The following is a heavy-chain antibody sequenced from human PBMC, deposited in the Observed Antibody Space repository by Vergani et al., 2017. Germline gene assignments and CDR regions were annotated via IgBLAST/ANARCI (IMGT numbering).Heavy chain of an antibody. V-gene: IGHV3-33*06. D-gene: IGHD6-13*01. CDR3: AKDASSSWLNYYYYYMDV. Sequence: QVQLVESGGGVVQPGKSLRLSCAASGFTFSSYGMHWVRQAPGKGLEWVAVIWYDGRNKYYADSVKGRFTISRDNSKNTLYLQMNSLRAEDTAVYYCAKDASSSWLNYYYYYMDVWGKGTTVTVSS. CDR1: GFTFSSYG. J-gene: IGHJ6*03. CDR2: IWYDGRNK.